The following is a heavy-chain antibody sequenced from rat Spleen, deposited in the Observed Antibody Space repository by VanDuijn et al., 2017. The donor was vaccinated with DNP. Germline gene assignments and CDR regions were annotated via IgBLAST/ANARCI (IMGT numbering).Heavy chain of an antibody. CDR2: MWSGGST. V-gene: IGHV2-45*01. J-gene: IGHJ2*01. CDR1: GFSLTSYN. CDR3: ARDRFGAFDY. Sequence: QVQLKESGPGLVQPSQTLSLTCTVSGFSLTSYNVHWVRQPPGKGLEWMGVMWSGGSTDYNSALKSRLSISRDTSKNQVFLKMNSLQSEDTTTYYCARDRFGAFDYWGQGVMVTVSS. D-gene: IGHD4-6*01.